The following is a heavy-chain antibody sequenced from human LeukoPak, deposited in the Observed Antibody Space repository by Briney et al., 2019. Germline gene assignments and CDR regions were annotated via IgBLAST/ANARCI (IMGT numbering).Heavy chain of an antibody. V-gene: IGHV3-30*02. CDR2: IRYDGSTK. CDR1: GFTFSSYG. CDR3: AKVAAAVTDYYYYYMDV. J-gene: IGHJ6*03. D-gene: IGHD6-13*01. Sequence: PGGSLRLSCAASGFTFSSYGMHWVRQAPGKGLEWVASIRYDGSTKYYADSVKGRFTISRDNSKNTLYLQMNSLRPEDTAVYYCAKVAAAVTDYYYYYMDVWGKGTTVTVSS.